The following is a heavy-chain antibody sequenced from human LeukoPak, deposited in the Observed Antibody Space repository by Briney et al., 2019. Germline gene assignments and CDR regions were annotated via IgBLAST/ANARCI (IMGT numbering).Heavy chain of an antibody. Sequence: GGSLRLSCAASGFTFSSYAMSWVRQAPGKGLEWVSAISGSGGSTYYADSVKGRFTISRDNSKSTLYLQMNSLRAEDTAVYYCAKDGIVVVPAARRYFDYWGQGTLVTVSS. V-gene: IGHV3-23*01. CDR3: AKDGIVVVPAARRYFDY. CDR2: ISGSGGST. D-gene: IGHD2-2*01. CDR1: GFTFSSYA. J-gene: IGHJ4*02.